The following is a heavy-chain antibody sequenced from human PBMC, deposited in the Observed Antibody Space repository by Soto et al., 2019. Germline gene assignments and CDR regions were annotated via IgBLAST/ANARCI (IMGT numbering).Heavy chain of an antibody. CDR1: GGSFSTYT. D-gene: IGHD1-26*01. J-gene: IGHJ4*02. Sequence: QLQLVQSGAEVKKPGSSVKVSCKASGGSFSTYTITWVRQAPGQGLEWMGRIIPILGIRDYAQKFQARVTITADKSTSTAYMELGSLTSEDTAVYYCARDVGDLGQGTLVTDSS. CDR3: ARDVGD. V-gene: IGHV1-69*08. CDR2: IIPILGIR.